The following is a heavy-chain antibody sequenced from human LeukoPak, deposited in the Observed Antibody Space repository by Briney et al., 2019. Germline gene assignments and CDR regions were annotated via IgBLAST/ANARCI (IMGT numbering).Heavy chain of an antibody. CDR2: IASDGNNR. Sequence: PGGSLRLSCAASGVTFSSYWMNWVRQVPGKGLVWVSRIASDGNNRDYADSVKGRFTISRDNAKNTLYLQMNSLIVEDTAVYYCAKGRPHCNDYWGQGTLVTVSS. D-gene: IGHD2/OR15-2a*01. CDR1: GVTFSSYW. J-gene: IGHJ4*02. V-gene: IGHV3-74*01. CDR3: AKGRPHCNDY.